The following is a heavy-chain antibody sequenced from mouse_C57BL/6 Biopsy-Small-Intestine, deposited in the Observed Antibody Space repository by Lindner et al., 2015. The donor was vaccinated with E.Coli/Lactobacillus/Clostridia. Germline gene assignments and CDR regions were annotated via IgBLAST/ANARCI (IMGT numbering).Heavy chain of an antibody. J-gene: IGHJ3*01. CDR2: ISSGSSTI. CDR1: GFTFSDYG. D-gene: IGHD4-1*01. Sequence: SGKLSCAASGFTFSDYGMHWVRQAPEKGLEWIAYISSGSSTIYYADTVKGRFTISRDNANNTLFLQMTSLRSEDTAMYYCAKLGRAWFAYWGQGTLVTVSA. CDR3: AKLGRAWFAY. V-gene: IGHV5-17*01.